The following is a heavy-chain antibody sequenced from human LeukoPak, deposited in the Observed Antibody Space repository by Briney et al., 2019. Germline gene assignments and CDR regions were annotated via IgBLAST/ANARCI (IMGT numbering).Heavy chain of an antibody. J-gene: IGHJ4*02. Sequence: VASVKVSCKASGGTFSSYAINWVRQAPGQGLEWMGKIVPLFGTANYAQKFQGRVTITADESTSTAYMELSSLRSEDTAVYYCVTSLYTKYYFDYWGQGTLVTVSS. CDR2: IVPLFGTA. D-gene: IGHD2-8*01. CDR3: VTSLYTKYYFDY. CDR1: GGTFSSYA. V-gene: IGHV1-69*15.